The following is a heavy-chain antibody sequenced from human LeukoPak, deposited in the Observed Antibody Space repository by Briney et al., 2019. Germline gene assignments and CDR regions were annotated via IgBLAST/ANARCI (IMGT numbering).Heavy chain of an antibody. J-gene: IGHJ6*02. CDR2: ISYDGSNK. CDR1: GFTFSSYG. CDR3: AKHPQKFGIDPYSGSYYFAFDGMDV. V-gene: IGHV3-30*18. D-gene: IGHD1-26*01. Sequence: PGRSLRLSCAASGFTFSSYGMHWVRQAPGKGLEWVAVISYDGSNKYYADSVKGRFTISRDNSKNTLYLQMNSLRAEDTAVYYCAKHPQKFGIDPYSGSYYFAFDGMDVWGQGTTVTASS.